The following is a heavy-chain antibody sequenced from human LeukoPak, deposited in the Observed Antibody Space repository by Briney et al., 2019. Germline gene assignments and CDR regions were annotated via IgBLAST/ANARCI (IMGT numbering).Heavy chain of an antibody. CDR2: ISNDGNT. CDR3: ARGPASNS. V-gene: IGHV3-23*01. J-gene: IGHJ4*02. D-gene: IGHD2-2*01. CDR1: GFTFSSYA. Sequence: GGSLRLSCAASGFTFSSYAMSWVRQAPGKGPDWVSVISNDGNTFYAGSVKGRFTISRDNSKNTVYLQINNLRADDTAVYYCARGPASNSWGQGTLVTVSS.